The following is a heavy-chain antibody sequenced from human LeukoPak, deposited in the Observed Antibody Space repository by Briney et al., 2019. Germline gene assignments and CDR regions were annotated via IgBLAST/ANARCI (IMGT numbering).Heavy chain of an antibody. CDR2: INSDGSTT. D-gene: IGHD5-24*01. Sequence: GGSLRLSCAASGFTLRSYWMHWVRQAPGKGLVWVSRINSDGSTTNYADSVKGRFTISRDNAKNTLYLQMNSLRAEDTAVYFCARRDGYNFYFFDYGGQGTQVTVSS. CDR3: ARRDGYNFYFFDY. J-gene: IGHJ4*02. CDR1: GFTLRSYW. V-gene: IGHV3-74*01.